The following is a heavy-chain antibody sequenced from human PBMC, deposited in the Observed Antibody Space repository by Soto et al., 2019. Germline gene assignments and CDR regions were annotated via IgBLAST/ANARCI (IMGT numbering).Heavy chain of an antibody. CDR2: INPSGGST. Sequence: GASVKVSCKASGYTFTSYYIHWVRQAPGQGLEWMGIINPSGGSTSYAQKFQGRVTMTRDTSTSTVYMELSSLRSEDTAVYYCASGGGSLELLDYWGQGTLVTVSS. CDR3: ASGGGSLELLDY. V-gene: IGHV1-46*03. J-gene: IGHJ4*02. D-gene: IGHD3-16*01. CDR1: GYTFTSYY.